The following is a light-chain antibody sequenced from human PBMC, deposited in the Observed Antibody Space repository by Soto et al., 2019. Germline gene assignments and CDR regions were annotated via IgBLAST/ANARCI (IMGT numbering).Light chain of an antibody. CDR2: AAS. V-gene: IGKV1-6*01. CDR3: LQAYNYPRT. J-gene: IGKJ1*01. CDR1: QGIRTD. Sequence: AIQMTQSPSSLSASVGDRVTITCRASQGIRTDLGWYQQRPGKAPKLLIYAASTLQSGVPSRFSGGGSGTDFTLTISSLQSEDFATYYCLQAYNYPRTFGQGTKVEFK.